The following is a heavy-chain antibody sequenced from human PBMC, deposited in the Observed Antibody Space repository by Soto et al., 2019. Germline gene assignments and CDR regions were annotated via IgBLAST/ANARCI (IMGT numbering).Heavy chain of an antibody. Sequence: GGSLRLSCAASGFTFSSYAMSWVRQAPGKGLEWVSAISGSGGRTYYADSVKGRFTISRDNSKNTLYLQMNSQRADDTAVYYCAIDYVSYYYMDVWGKGTTVTVSS. CDR3: AIDYVSYYYMDV. J-gene: IGHJ6*03. CDR1: GFTFSSYA. D-gene: IGHD4-17*01. V-gene: IGHV3-23*01. CDR2: ISGSGGRT.